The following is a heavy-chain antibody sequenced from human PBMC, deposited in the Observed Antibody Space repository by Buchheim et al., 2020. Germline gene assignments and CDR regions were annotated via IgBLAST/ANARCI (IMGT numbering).Heavy chain of an antibody. J-gene: IGHJ4*02. CDR3: ARHSHSGIAARRLGVSN. V-gene: IGHV5-51*01. D-gene: IGHD6-6*01. Sequence: EVQLVQSGAEVKKSGESLKISCKGSGYSFTTYWIGWVRQMPGRGLEWMGIIYPGDSDTRYSPSFQGQVTISADKSITTAYPQWSSLKASDTALYYCARHSHSGIAARRLGVSNWGQGTL. CDR1: GYSFTTYW. CDR2: IYPGDSDT.